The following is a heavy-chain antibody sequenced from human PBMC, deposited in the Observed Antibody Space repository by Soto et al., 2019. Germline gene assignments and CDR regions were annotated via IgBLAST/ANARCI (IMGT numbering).Heavy chain of an antibody. CDR3: ARGSPITIFGVVIQNWFDP. J-gene: IGHJ5*02. V-gene: IGHV4-61*01. CDR2: IYYSGST. D-gene: IGHD3-3*01. CDR1: GGSGSSGSYY. Sequence: SETLSLTCTVSGGSGSSGSYYWSWIRQPPGKGLEWIGYIYYSGSTNYNPSLKSRVTISVDTSKNQFSLKLSSVTAADTAVYYCARGSPITIFGVVIQNWFDPWGQGTLVTVSS.